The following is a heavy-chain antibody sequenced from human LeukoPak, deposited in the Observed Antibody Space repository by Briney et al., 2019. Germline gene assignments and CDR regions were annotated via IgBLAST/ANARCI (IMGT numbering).Heavy chain of an antibody. D-gene: IGHD3-10*01. CDR3: ASRITMVRGVSRYGRSNWFDP. V-gene: IGHV4-30-4*07. Sequence: PSETLSLTCAVSGGSISSGGYSWSWIRQPPGKGLEWIGYIYYSGSTYYNPSLKSRVTISVDTSKNQFSLKLSSVTAADTAVYYCASRITMVRGVSRYGRSNWFDPWGQGTLVTVSS. J-gene: IGHJ5*02. CDR2: IYYSGST. CDR1: GGSISSGGYS.